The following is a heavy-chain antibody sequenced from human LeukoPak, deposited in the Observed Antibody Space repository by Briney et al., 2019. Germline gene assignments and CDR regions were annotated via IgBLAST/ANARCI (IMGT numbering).Heavy chain of an antibody. V-gene: IGHV3-23*01. D-gene: IGHD6-19*01. CDR2: ISGSSGRT. CDR1: GFTFSSYA. Sequence: GGSLRLSCAASGFTFSSYAMTWVRQAPGKGLEWISAISGSSGRTYYVDSVKGRFTISRDNSKNTLYLQMNSLRVEDTAAYYCAKLPVAGLYFDYRGQGTLVTVSS. J-gene: IGHJ4*02. CDR3: AKLPVAGLYFDY.